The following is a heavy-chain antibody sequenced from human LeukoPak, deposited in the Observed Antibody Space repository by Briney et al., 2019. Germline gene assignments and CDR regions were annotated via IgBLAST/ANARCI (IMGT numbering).Heavy chain of an antibody. CDR2: IIPIFGTA. CDR3: ARAGLRSDYYDSSGYYWDY. J-gene: IGHJ4*02. CDR1: GGTFSSYA. D-gene: IGHD3-22*01. Sequence: ASVKVSCRASGGTFSSYAISWVRQARGQGLEWMGRIIPIFGTANYAQKFQGRVTITTDESTSTAYMELSSLRSEDTAVYYCARAGLRSDYYDSSGYYWDYWGQGTLVTVSS. V-gene: IGHV1-69*05.